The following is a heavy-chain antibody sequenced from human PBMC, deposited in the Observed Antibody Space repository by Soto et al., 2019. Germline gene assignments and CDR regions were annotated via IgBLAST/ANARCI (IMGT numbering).Heavy chain of an antibody. V-gene: IGHV4-59*01. J-gene: IGHJ4*02. CDR2: IYYSGST. CDR3: ARRYGGNFDY. Sequence: QGQLQESGPGLVKPSETLSLTCTVSGGSINSYYWSWIRQPPGKGLEWIGYIYYSGSTNYNPSLKSRVIISVDTSKTQSSLKLSSVTAADTAVYYCARRYGGNFDYWGQGTLVTVSS. D-gene: IGHD1-26*01. CDR1: GGSINSYY.